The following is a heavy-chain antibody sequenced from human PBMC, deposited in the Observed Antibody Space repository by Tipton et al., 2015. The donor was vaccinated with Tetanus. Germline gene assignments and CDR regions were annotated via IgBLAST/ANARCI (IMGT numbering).Heavy chain of an antibody. CDR2: IYSGGST. Sequence: SLRLSCAASGFTVSSNYMSWVRQAPGKGLEWVSVIYSGGSTYYADSVKGRFTISRDNSKNTLYLQMNSLRAEDTAVYYCARGFPGIAAAGYYYYGMDVWGQGTTVTVSS. J-gene: IGHJ6*02. V-gene: IGHV3-66*01. CDR3: ARGFPGIAAAGYYYYGMDV. D-gene: IGHD6-13*01. CDR1: GFTVSSNY.